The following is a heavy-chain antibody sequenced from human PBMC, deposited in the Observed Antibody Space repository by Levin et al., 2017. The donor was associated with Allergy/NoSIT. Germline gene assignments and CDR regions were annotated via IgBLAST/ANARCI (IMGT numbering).Heavy chain of an antibody. D-gene: IGHD6-13*01. V-gene: IGHV3-66*01. CDR1: GFTVSSNY. J-gene: IGHJ2*01. Sequence: PGGSLRLSCAASGFTVSSNYMSWVRQAPGKGLEWVSVIYSGGSTYYADSVKGRFTISRDNSKNTLYLQMNSLRAEDTAVYYCAREGPMSSSWYWYFDRWGRGTLVTVSS. CDR3: AREGPMSSSWYWYFDR. CDR2: IYSGGST.